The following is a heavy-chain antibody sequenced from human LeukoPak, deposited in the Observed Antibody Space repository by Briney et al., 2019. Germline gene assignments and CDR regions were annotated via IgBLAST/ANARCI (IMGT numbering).Heavy chain of an antibody. CDR2: IYTSGST. CDR3: ARDDYYYGSGSHYKLDC. CDR1: GYSISSGYY. J-gene: IGHJ4*02. Sequence: SETLSLTCTVSGYSISSGYYWGWIRQPPGKGLEWIGRIYTSGSTNYNPSLKSRVTMSVDTSKNQFSLKLSSVTAADTAVYYCARDDYYYGSGSHYKLDCWGQGSLVTVSS. V-gene: IGHV4-38-2*02. D-gene: IGHD3-10*01.